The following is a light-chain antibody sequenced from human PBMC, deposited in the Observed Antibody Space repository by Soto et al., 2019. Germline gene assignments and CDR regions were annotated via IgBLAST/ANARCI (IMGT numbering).Light chain of an antibody. V-gene: IGLV2-14*01. CDR3: GAYSSGSDREV. CDR2: DVS. J-gene: IGLJ2*01. Sequence: QSALTQPASVSGSPGQSVTISCTGTSSDVGGYHYVSWYQQHPGNAPKLMIYDVSNRPSGVSNRFSGSKSGNTASLTICGLQAEDEADYYCGAYSSGSDREVFGGGTKLTVL. CDR1: SSDVGGYHY.